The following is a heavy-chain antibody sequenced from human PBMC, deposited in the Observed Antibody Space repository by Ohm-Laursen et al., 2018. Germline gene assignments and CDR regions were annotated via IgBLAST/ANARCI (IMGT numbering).Heavy chain of an antibody. Sequence: SETLSLTCTVSGGSMNNYFWTWIRQPPGTGLEWIGYIFYSGSTNYNPSLKSRVTISVDTSKNQISLKLGSVTVADAAVFYCARRGSGGRSFDYWGQGSLVTVSS. V-gene: IGHV4-59*08. CDR3: ARRGSGGRSFDY. CDR1: GGSMNNYF. J-gene: IGHJ4*02. CDR2: IFYSGST. D-gene: IGHD2-15*01.